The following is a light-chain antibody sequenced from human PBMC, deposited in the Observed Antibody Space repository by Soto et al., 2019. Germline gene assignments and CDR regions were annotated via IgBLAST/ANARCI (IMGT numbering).Light chain of an antibody. J-gene: IGKJ2*01. Sequence: DIVMTQTPLSLCVTPGQAATISCKSSQIARHTDGRTYLPWYRQKPGQPPHLLIYEVSNRFSGVPERFSGSGSGTDFALNISRVEADDVGIYYCMQNIDLPPTFGQGTKLEI. CDR1: QIARHTDGRTY. V-gene: IGKV2D-29*01. CDR3: MQNIDLPPT. CDR2: EVS.